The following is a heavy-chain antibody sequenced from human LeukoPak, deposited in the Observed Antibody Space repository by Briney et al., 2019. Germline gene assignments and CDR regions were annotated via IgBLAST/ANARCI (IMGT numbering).Heavy chain of an antibody. D-gene: IGHD3-16*01. J-gene: IGHJ4*02. CDR1: GFTFSSYA. V-gene: IGHV3-64*01. CDR2: ISSNGGST. Sequence: GGSLRLSCAASGFTFSSYAMHWVRQAPGKGLEYVSAISSNGGSTYYANSVKGRFTISRDNSKNTLYLQMGSLRAEDMAVYYCARDWAAADYWGRGTLVTVSS. CDR3: ARDWAAADY.